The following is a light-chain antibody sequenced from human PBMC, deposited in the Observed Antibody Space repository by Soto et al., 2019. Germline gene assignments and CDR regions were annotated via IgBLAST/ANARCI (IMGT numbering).Light chain of an antibody. CDR3: QQYNSRPRS. CDR1: QSVLYTSNNKNY. CDR2: WAS. V-gene: IGKV4-1*01. Sequence: ILMTQSPASLAVSLGERATINCKSSQSVLYTSNNKNYLAWYQQKPGQPPKLLTYWASTRESGVPDRFAGSGSGTEFTLTITSLQSEDVAVYYCQQYNSRPRSFGEGTKVDIK. J-gene: IGKJ1*01.